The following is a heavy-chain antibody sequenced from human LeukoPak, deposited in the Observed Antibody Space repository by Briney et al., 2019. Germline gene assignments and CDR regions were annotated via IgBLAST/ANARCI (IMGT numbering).Heavy chain of an antibody. CDR2: IYYSGST. J-gene: IGHJ6*02. V-gene: IGHV4-59*01. Sequence: SETLSRTCTVSGGSISSYYWSWIRQPPGKGLEWIGYIYYSGSTNYNPSLKSRVTISVDTSKNQFSLKLSSVTAADTAVYYCAKDLFIKGPYGMDVWGQETTVTVSS. CDR3: AKDLFIKGPYGMDV. CDR1: GGSISSYY. D-gene: IGHD3-10*01.